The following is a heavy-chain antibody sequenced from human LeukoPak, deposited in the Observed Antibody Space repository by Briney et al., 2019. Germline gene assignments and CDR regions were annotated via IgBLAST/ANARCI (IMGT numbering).Heavy chain of an antibody. Sequence: SETLSLTCAVSGVSISNNNWWSWVRQPPGKGLEWIGEIYHSGSTNYNPSLKSRVTISVDKSKNQFSLKLSSVTAADTAVYYCAREACSSGCRHPWFFDYWGQGTLVTVSS. D-gene: IGHD6-19*01. V-gene: IGHV4-4*02. J-gene: IGHJ4*02. CDR2: IYHSGST. CDR1: GVSISNNNW. CDR3: AREACSSGCRHPWFFDY.